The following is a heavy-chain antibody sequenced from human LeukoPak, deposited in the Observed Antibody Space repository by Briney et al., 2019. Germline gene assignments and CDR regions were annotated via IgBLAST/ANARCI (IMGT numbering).Heavy chain of an antibody. V-gene: IGHV4-59*12. J-gene: IGHJ6*03. D-gene: IGHD2-2*01. CDR1: GGSINNYY. CDR2: IYYSGST. CDR3: ARGGRSASAYYYMDV. Sequence: SETLSLTCSVSGGSINNYYRSWIRQPPGRGLEWIGYIYYSGSTSYNPSLKSRLTISVDTSNNQFSLKLRSVTAADTGVYFCARGGRSASAYYYMDVWGRGTTVTVSS.